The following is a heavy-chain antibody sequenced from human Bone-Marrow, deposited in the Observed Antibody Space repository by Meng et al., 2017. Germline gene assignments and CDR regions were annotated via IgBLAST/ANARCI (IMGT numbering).Heavy chain of an antibody. Sequence: QVQLVESGGGVVQPGKSLRLSCAASGFTFSSYAMYWVRQAPGKGLEWVAVISYDGSNKYYADSVKGRFTISRDNSKNTLYLQMNSLRAEDTAMYYCARFTPFDYWGQGTLVTVSS. CDR1: GFTFSSYA. CDR2: ISYDGSNK. J-gene: IGHJ4*02. V-gene: IGHV3-30*04. CDR3: ARFTPFDY.